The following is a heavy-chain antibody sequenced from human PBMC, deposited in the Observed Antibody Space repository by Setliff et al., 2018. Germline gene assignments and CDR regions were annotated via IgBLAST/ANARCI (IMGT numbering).Heavy chain of an antibody. CDR1: EFTFSSFW. J-gene: IGHJ4*02. V-gene: IGHV3-74*01. CDR3: VNHNPARRSPAGTALDS. CDR2: INNYGSRK. D-gene: IGHD6-19*01. Sequence: GGSLRLSCVASEFTFSSFWMCWVRQVPGKGLLWLSHINNYGSRKTHGDSVEGRFTISRDNAKNTLYLQMNNLRVEDTARYSCVNHNPARRSPAGTALDSWGQGTLVTVSS.